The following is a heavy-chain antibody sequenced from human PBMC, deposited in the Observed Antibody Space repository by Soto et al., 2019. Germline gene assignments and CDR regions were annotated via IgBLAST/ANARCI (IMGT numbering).Heavy chain of an antibody. V-gene: IGHV3-23*01. Sequence: PGGSLRLSCVASGFTFSTYAMSWVRQAPGKGLEWVSALTPSGGETYYADSVKGRFTISRDNSMNALYLQMNSLRIEDTAVYYCAHPRGYGVFDAYDIWGQRTMVTVSS. J-gene: IGHJ3*02. D-gene: IGHD4-17*01. CDR3: AHPRGYGVFDAYDI. CDR2: LTPSGGET. CDR1: GFTFSTYA.